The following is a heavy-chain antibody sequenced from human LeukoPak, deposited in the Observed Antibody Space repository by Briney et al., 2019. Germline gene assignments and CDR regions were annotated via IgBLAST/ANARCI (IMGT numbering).Heavy chain of an antibody. Sequence: ASVKVSCKASGYTFTGYYMHWVRQAPGEGLEWMGWINPNSGGTNYAQKFQGRVTMTRDTSISTAYMELSRLRSDDTAVYYCARDRTRTGYSSGWYHDYWGQGTLVTVSS. CDR2: INPNSGGT. V-gene: IGHV1-2*02. CDR1: GYTFTGYY. D-gene: IGHD6-19*01. CDR3: ARDRTRTGYSSGWYHDY. J-gene: IGHJ4*02.